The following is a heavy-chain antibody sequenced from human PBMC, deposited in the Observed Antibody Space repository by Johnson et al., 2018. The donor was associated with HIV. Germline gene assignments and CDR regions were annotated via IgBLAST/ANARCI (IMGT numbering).Heavy chain of an antibody. CDR3: AKRPGGDGSHEVGFDI. CDR2: ISNDGSNK. Sequence: QVQLVESGGGVVQPGRSLRLSCAASGFTFNRYGMHWVRQAPGKGLEWVAFISNDGSNKYYADSVKGRFPISRDNSKNTLYRQMHSLRAEDTAVYYCAKRPGGDGSHEVGFDIWGQGTMVTVSS. CDR1: GFTFNRYG. D-gene: IGHD3-10*01. J-gene: IGHJ3*02. V-gene: IGHV3-30*18.